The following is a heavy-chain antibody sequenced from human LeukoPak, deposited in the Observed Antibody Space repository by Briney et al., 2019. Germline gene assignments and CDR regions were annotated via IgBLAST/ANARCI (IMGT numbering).Heavy chain of an antibody. CDR2: INPNSGGT. V-gene: IGHV1-2*02. CDR1: GYTFTGYY. Sequence: ASVKVSCKASGYTFTGYYMHWVRQAPGQGLEWMGWINPNSGGTNYAQKFQGRVTMTRDTSISTAYMELSSLRSEDTAVYYCAATPITMVRGARAYGMDVWGQGTTVTVSS. D-gene: IGHD3-10*01. J-gene: IGHJ6*02. CDR3: AATPITMVRGARAYGMDV.